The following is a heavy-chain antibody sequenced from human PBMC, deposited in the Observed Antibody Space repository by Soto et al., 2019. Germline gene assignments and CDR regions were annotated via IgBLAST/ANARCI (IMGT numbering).Heavy chain of an antibody. D-gene: IGHD4-4*01. V-gene: IGHV3-15*01. J-gene: IGHJ1*01. CDR2: IKSDAYGGAI. CDR3: KTTTGRLEPPTSEL. Sequence: EVQLVESGGGLVKPGGSLRLSCAGSGFTFSNAWMSWVRRAPGTGLEWVGRIKSDAYGGAIAYAAPVKGRFTISRDDSKNTLFLQMNNLRAEDTAVYSCKTTTGRLEPPTSELWGQGTPVIGPS. CDR1: GFTFSNAW.